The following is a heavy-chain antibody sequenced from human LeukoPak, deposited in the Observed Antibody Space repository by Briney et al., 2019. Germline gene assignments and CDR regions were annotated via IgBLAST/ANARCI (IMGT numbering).Heavy chain of an antibody. J-gene: IGHJ4*02. D-gene: IGHD2-2*01. CDR2: ISGSGGST. CDR3: ARGEVYCSSTSCYESLDY. CDR1: GFTFSSYA. Sequence: ETGGSLRLSCAASGFTFSSYAMSWVRQAPGKGLEWVSAISGSGGSTYYADSVKGRFTISRDNAKNSLYLQMNSLRAEDTAVYYCARGEVYCSSTSCYESLDYWGQGTLVTVSS. V-gene: IGHV3-23*01.